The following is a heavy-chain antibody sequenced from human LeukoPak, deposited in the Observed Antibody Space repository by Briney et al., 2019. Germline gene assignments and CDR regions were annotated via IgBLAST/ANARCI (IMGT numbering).Heavy chain of an antibody. V-gene: IGHV1-2*02. D-gene: IGHD1-20*01. J-gene: IGHJ5*02. Sequence: ASVKVSCKASGYTFTGYYMHWVRQGPGQGLEWMGWINPNSGGTNYAQKFQGRVTMTRDTSISTAYMELSRLRSDDTAVYYCARGEYNWNQYNWFDPWGQGTLVTVSS. CDR1: GYTFTGYY. CDR2: INPNSGGT. CDR3: ARGEYNWNQYNWFDP.